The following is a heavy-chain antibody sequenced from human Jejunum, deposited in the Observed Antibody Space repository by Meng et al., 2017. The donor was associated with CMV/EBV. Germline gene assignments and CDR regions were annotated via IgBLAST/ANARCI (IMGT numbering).Heavy chain of an antibody. J-gene: IGHJ4*02. Sequence: VQLQESGPGLVKPSATLSLTCTVSGASMTSYYWTWIRQTPSKGLEWIGYTFHGGSTDTNPSLQSRVTISVDTSKKQFFLKLKSVTAADTARYFCARATSNIVAQGFDYWGQGILVTVSS. CDR1: GASMTSYY. D-gene: IGHD2-2*01. CDR2: TFHGGST. CDR3: ARATSNIVAQGFDY. V-gene: IGHV4-59*08.